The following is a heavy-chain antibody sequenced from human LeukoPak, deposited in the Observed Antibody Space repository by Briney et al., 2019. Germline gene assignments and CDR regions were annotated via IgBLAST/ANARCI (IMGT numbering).Heavy chain of an antibody. CDR1: GGSFSGYY. CDR3: ARVSGGNKSHFDY. V-gene: IGHV4-34*01. Sequence: SETLSLTCAVYGGSFSGYYWSWIRQPPGKGLEWIGEINHSGSTNYNPSLKSRVTISVDTSKNQFSLKLSSVTAADTAVYYCARVSGGNKSHFDYWGQGTLVTVSS. J-gene: IGHJ4*02. D-gene: IGHD4-23*01. CDR2: INHSGST.